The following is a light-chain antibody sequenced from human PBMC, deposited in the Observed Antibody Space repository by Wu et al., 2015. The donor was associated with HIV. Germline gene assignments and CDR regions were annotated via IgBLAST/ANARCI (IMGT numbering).Light chain of an antibody. CDR1: QGVGDS. Sequence: DILLTQSPATLSVSPGERATLSCRASQGVGDSLAWYQQKPGQPPRLLIYDASKRAPGIPARFSGSGSGTDFTLTISRVETEDFAVYYCQQRRNWPPITFGQGTRLDIK. CDR2: DAS. J-gene: IGKJ5*01. CDR3: QQRRNWPPIT. V-gene: IGKV3-11*01.